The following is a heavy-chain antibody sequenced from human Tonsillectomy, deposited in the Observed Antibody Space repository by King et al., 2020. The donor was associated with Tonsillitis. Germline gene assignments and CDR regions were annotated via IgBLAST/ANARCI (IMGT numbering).Heavy chain of an antibody. CDR1: GYSISSGYY. D-gene: IGHD3-9*01. V-gene: IGHV4-38-2*02. CDR2: XXXXXXX. Sequence: QLQESGPGLVKPSETLSLTCAVSGYSISSGYYWGWXRXPXGKXXXWXXXXXXXXXXXXXXXLXXRVXISVDTXXNQFSLNLSSVTAXDTAVYYCARENDILTGDYTRDNYYGMDVWGQGTTVTVSS. CDR3: ARENDILTGDYTRDNYYGMDV. J-gene: IGHJ6*02.